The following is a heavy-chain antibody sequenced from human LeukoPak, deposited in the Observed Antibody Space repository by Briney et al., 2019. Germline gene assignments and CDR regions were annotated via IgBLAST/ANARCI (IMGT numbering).Heavy chain of an antibody. CDR3: ARDLELRGD. Sequence: SQTLSLTCTVSDGSISSGSYYWSWIRQPAGKGLEWIGRIYSSGSTNYNPSLKRRVTISVDTSKNQLSLKLSSVTAADTAVYYCARDLELRGDWGQGTLVTVSS. CDR2: IYSSGST. CDR1: DGSISSGSYY. D-gene: IGHD1-7*01. J-gene: IGHJ4*02. V-gene: IGHV4-61*02.